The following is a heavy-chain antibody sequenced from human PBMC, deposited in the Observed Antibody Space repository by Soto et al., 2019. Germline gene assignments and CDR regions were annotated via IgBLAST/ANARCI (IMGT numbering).Heavy chain of an antibody. J-gene: IGHJ6*02. Sequence: PGGSLRLSCAASGFTVSSNYMSWVRQAPGKGLEWVSVIYSGGSTYYADSVKGRFTISRDNSKNTLYLQMNSLRAEDTAVYYCAREYDFWSGYPLDVWGQGTTVTVSS. V-gene: IGHV3-53*01. CDR3: AREYDFWSGYPLDV. CDR2: IYSGGST. D-gene: IGHD3-3*01. CDR1: GFTVSSNY.